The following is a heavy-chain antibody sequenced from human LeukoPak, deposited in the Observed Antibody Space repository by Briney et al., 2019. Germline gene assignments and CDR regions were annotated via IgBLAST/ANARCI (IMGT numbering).Heavy chain of an antibody. CDR2: INPNSGGT. CDR1: GYTFTGYY. J-gene: IGHJ5*02. V-gene: IGHV1-2*02. D-gene: IGHD1-26*01. Sequence: RASVKVSCKASGYTFTGYYMHWVRQAPGQGLEWMGWINPNSGGTNYAQKFQGRVTMTRDTSISTAYMELSRLRSDDTAVYYCARGGIRGSHTWGGVSNWFDPWGQGTLVTVSS. CDR3: ARGGIRGSHTWGGVSNWFDP.